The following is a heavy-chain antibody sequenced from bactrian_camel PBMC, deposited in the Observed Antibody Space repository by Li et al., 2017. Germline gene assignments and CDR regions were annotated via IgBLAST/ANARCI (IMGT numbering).Heavy chain of an antibody. CDR2: IDIKGDT. CDR3: VTEAGTSWLGEDFHF. Sequence: LVESGGGSVQAGGSLRLSCRISGYASCAYRVTWFRQTPGKEREFVSDIDIKGDTKYASSVKGRFTISRDNAKNTVYLQMNSLKSGDTGLYHCVTEAGTSWLGEDFHFWGQGTQVTVS. D-gene: IGHD6*01. J-gene: IGHJ6*01. V-gene: IGHV3S10*01. CDR1: GYASCAYR.